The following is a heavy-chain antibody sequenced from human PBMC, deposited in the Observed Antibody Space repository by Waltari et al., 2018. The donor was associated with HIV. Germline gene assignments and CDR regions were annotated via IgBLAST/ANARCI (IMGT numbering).Heavy chain of an antibody. CDR3: ARVARGLRQGSFDI. J-gene: IGHJ3*02. CDR2: IAVSSAYT. Sequence: QVHLVESGGDLVKPGGSLRLSCVGSGFTFSDYYMTWIRQAPGKRLEGVSYIAVSSAYTNYGDSVKGRFTMSRDDAKKSLFLQINSLRPEDTAVYYCARVARGLRQGSFDIRGQGTMVTVSS. CDR1: GFTFSDYY. D-gene: IGHD2-15*01. V-gene: IGHV3-11*05.